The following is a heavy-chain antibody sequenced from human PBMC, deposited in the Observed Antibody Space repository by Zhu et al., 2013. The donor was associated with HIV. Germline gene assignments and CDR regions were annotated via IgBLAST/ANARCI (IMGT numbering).Heavy chain of an antibody. CDR1: GGTFSSYT. CDR2: IIPILGIA. J-gene: IGHJ6*02. CDR3: ARSTYYYDSSGYYYEDSYYYYGMDV. Sequence: QVQLVQSGAEVKKPGSSVKVSCKASGGTFSSYTISWVRQAPGQGLEWMGRIIPILGIANYAQKFQGRVTITADKSTSTAYMELSSLRSEDTAVYYCARSTYYYDSSGYYYEDSYYYYGMDVWGQGTTVTVSS. D-gene: IGHD3-22*01. V-gene: IGHV1-69*02.